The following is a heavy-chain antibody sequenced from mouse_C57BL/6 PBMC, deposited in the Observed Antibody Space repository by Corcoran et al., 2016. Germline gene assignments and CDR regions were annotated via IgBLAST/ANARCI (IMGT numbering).Heavy chain of an antibody. CDR1: GYTLTTYG. V-gene: IGHV9-3*01. J-gene: IGHJ2*01. Sequence: QIQLEQSGTELKKPGETVKISCKASGYTLTTYGMSWVKQAPGKGLKWMGWINTYSGVPTYADDFKGRFAFSLETAASTAYLKINNLKNEDTATYFCARGVTYYCDYWGQGTTLTVSS. CDR2: INTYSGVP. CDR3: ARGVTYYCDY. D-gene: IGHD2-2*01.